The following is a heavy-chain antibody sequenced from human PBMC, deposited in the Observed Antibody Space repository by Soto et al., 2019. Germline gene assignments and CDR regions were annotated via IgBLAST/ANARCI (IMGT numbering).Heavy chain of an antibody. Sequence: SETLSLTCTVSGGSISSYYWSWIRQPPGKGLEWIGYIYYSGSTNYNPSLKSRVTISVDTSKNQFSLKLSSVTAADTAVYYCASSPRYCSSTSCYAQYYFDYWXQGTLVTVSS. CDR3: ASSPRYCSSTSCYAQYYFDY. CDR1: GGSISSYY. V-gene: IGHV4-59*01. CDR2: IYYSGST. D-gene: IGHD2-2*01. J-gene: IGHJ4*02.